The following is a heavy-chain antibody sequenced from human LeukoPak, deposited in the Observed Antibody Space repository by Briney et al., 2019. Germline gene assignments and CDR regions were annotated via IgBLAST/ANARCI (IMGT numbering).Heavy chain of an antibody. CDR2: ISGSGGST. D-gene: IGHD6-19*01. CDR1: GFTFSSYA. V-gene: IGHV3-23*01. CDR3: AKDWAVASSHPYYGMDV. Sequence: GGSLRLSCVASGFTFSSYAMSWVRQAPGKGLEWVSAISGSGGSTYYADSVKDRFTISRDNSKNTLYLQMNSLRAEDTAVYYCAKDWAVASSHPYYGMDVWGQGTTVTVSS. J-gene: IGHJ6*02.